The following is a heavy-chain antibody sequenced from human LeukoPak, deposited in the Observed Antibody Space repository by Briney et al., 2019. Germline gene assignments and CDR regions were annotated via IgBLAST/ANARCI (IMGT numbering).Heavy chain of an antibody. J-gene: IGHJ6*02. D-gene: IGHD6-19*01. CDR1: GYTFTTYT. V-gene: IGHV1-3*01. CDR3: ARNGKHMAVPGVRYPMDV. Sequence: ASVTVSCTGSGYTFTTYTVHWVCEGPGQRLVWVGGRNAATGDSQYSQKFPDRDTITRDSSANTAYMEFSSLRSEDSAVYYCARNGKHMAVPGVRYPMDVWGQGTTVTVS. CDR2: RNAATGDS.